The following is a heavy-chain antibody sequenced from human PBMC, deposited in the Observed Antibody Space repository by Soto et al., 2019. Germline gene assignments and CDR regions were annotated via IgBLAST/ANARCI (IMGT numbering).Heavy chain of an antibody. Sequence: SVKVSCKASGGTFGSQGIAWVRQAPGQGLEWMGGFIAMLGTPTYAKKVQGRATISADESLTSSYSELRSLRSEDTGVYFCARGAMANFDYWGQGTVVTVSS. V-gene: IGHV1-69*13. J-gene: IGHJ4*02. D-gene: IGHD5-18*01. CDR2: FIAMLGTP. CDR3: ARGAMANFDY. CDR1: GGTFGSQG.